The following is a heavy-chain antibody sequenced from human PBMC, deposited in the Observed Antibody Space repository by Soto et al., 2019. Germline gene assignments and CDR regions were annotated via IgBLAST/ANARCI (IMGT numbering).Heavy chain of an antibody. CDR1: GYAFTSYG. D-gene: IGHD6-13*01. CDR2: ISAYNGNT. V-gene: IGHV1-18*01. Sequence: ASVKVSCKASGYAFTSYGISWVRQAPGQGLEWMGWISAYNGNTNYAQKLQGRVTMTTDTSTSTAYMELRSLRSDDTAVYYCARDKAAAGNDRWFDPWGQGTLVTVS. J-gene: IGHJ5*02. CDR3: ARDKAAAGNDRWFDP.